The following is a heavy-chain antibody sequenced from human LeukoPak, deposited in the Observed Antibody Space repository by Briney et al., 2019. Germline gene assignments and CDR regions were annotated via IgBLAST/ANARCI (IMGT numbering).Heavy chain of an antibody. CDR2: IYPGDPDT. D-gene: IGHD2-2*02. Sequence: GESLKISCKGSGYSFTNYWIGWVRQMPGKGLEWMGIIYPGDPDTRYSPSFQGQVTISVDKSISTAYLQWSSLKASDTAMYYCARGPYGYTSSATLGSYNWFDPWGQGSLVTVSS. J-gene: IGHJ5*02. CDR1: GYSFTNYW. CDR3: ARGPYGYTSSATLGSYNWFDP. V-gene: IGHV5-51*01.